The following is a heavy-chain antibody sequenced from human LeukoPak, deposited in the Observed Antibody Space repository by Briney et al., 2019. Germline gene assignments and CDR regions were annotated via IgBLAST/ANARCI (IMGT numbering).Heavy chain of an antibody. CDR1: GFTFSHFG. Sequence: PGGSLRLSCTTSGFTFSHFGMHWVRQAPGKGLEWVAVIWSDGTDKYYGDSVKGRFTISRDNSENTVYLQMNSLRVEDTAVYYCAKDAQRGFDFSNSLESWGQGTLVTVS. D-gene: IGHD4-11*01. J-gene: IGHJ4*02. CDR2: IWSDGTDK. V-gene: IGHV3-33*06. CDR3: AKDAQRGFDFSNSLES.